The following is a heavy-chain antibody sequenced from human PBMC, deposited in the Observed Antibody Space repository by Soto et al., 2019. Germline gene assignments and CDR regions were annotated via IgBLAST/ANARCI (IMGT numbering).Heavy chain of an antibody. Sequence: SVKVSCNASAGTFSSHAISSVRLAPGQGLEWMGGIIPIFGTANYAQKFQGRVTITADESTSTAYMELSSLRSEDTAVYYCARGRDGYNYFDYWGQGTLVTVSS. CDR1: AGTFSSHA. CDR3: ARGRDGYNYFDY. CDR2: IIPIFGTA. V-gene: IGHV1-69*13. D-gene: IGHD5-12*01. J-gene: IGHJ4*02.